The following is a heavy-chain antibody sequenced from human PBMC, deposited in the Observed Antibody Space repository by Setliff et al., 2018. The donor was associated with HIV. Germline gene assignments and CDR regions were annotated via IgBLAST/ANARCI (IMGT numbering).Heavy chain of an antibody. Sequence: SETLSLTCTVSGGSISPYYWSWIRQPPGKGLEWIAWISDRGTTNYNPSLKSRVTLSVDTSKNQFSLSLTSVTAADTAMYYCASFFVTTVTNQDYWGQGTPVTVSS. CDR1: GGSISPYY. J-gene: IGHJ4*02. CDR3: ASFFVTTVTNQDY. CDR2: ISDRGTT. V-gene: IGHV4-59*12. D-gene: IGHD4-17*01.